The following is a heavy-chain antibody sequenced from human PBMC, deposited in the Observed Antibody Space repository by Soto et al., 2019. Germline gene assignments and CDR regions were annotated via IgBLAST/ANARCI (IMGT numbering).Heavy chain of an antibody. CDR2: IKAYSGNT. Sequence: QLPLVQSGPEAKKPGASVKVSCKASGYTFATSTISWLRQATGQGPEWMGWIKAYSGNTNYAQKLQGRFTMTTDTSTSTAYMELRSLTTDDTAIYYCAIADYGDDDYWGQGTLVTVSS. CDR3: AIADYGDDDY. D-gene: IGHD4-17*01. CDR1: GYTFATST. J-gene: IGHJ4*02. V-gene: IGHV1-18*01.